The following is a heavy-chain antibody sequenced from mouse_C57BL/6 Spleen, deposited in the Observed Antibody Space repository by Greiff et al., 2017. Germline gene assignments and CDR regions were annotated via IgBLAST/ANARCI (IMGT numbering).Heavy chain of an antibody. CDR2: IDPSDSET. CDR3: ATTVVAGDFDY. Sequence: QVQLQQPGAELVRPGSSVKLSCKASGYTFTSYWMHWVKQRPIQGLEWIGNIDPSDSETHYNQKFKDKATLTVDKSSSTAYMQLSSLTSEDSAVYYCATTVVAGDFDYWGQGTTLTVSS. CDR1: GYTFTSYW. V-gene: IGHV1-52*01. D-gene: IGHD1-1*01. J-gene: IGHJ2*01.